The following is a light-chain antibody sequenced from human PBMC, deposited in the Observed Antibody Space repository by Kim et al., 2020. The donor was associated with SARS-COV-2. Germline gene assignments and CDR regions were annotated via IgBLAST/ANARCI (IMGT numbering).Light chain of an antibody. Sequence: ALGKTSRNQYKGDSHRSFFANWYQQKPGPAPVFVSYAKTNRPAGIPDRSPGSGSGNPASLTIPGAQAEDEADYYCNCRQSSGRSYVFGTGTKVTVL. J-gene: IGLJ1*01. CDR3: NCRQSSGRSYV. V-gene: IGLV3-19*01. CDR2: AKT. CDR1: SHRSFF.